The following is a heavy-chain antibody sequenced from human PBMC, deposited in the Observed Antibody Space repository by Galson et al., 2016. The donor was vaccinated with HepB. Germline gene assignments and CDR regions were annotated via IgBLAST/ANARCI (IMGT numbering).Heavy chain of an antibody. V-gene: IGHV3-48*01. J-gene: IGHJ6*02. Sequence: SLRLSCAASGFRFSDYNMNWVRQAPGRGLEWVAYISASSGTIYYADSVRGRFTISRDNANNSLSLQMNSLRAEDTAFYYCARPYTYYFGSGSYFDVLHYGMAVWGQGTTVTVS. D-gene: IGHD3-10*01. CDR2: ISASSGTI. CDR3: ARPYTYYFGSGSYFDVLHYGMAV. CDR1: GFRFSDYN.